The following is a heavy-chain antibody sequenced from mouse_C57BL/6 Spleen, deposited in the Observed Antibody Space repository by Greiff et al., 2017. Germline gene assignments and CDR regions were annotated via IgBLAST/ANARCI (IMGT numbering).Heavy chain of an antibody. CDR2: ISPGSGSP. CDR3: ARNDYDSFAY. J-gene: IGHJ3*01. CDR1: VYTFTSYW. V-gene: IGHV1-55*01. D-gene: IGHD2-4*01. Sequence: QVQLQQPGAELVKPGASVTMSCKASVYTFTSYWITWVKQRPGPGLEWIGDISPGSGSPNSHEKFKSKATLTVYPSSSTAYIQLRSLTSEDSAVYYCARNDYDSFAYWGQGTLVTVSA.